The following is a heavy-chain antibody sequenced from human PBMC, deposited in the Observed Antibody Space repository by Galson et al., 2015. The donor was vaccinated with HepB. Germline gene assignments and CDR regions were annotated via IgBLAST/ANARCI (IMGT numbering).Heavy chain of an antibody. V-gene: IGHV3-7*03. CDR2: INEDGSQT. CDR3: ARGGLRGYYYYYYMDV. J-gene: IGHJ6*03. Sequence: SLRLSCADSGFTFDSFWMAWVRQAPGKGLEWVANINEDGSQTYYVDSVTGRFTVSRDNAKNSLYLQMNNLRAEDTAVYYCARGGLRGYYYYYYMDVWGDGTTVTVSS. D-gene: IGHD3/OR15-3a*01. CDR1: GFTFDSFW.